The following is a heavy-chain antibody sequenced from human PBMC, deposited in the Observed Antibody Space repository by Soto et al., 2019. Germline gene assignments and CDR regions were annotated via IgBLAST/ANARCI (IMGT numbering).Heavy chain of an antibody. CDR2: ITYNGDNT. CDR1: GFTFRSYA. CDR3: ARYIRGPTVFYFDF. Sequence: GGSLRLSWAASGFTFRSYAMTWVRQAPGRGLEWVSVITYNGDNTFYADSVKGRFTISRDNSKDAVYLQMNSLRAEDTAVYYCARYIRGPTVFYFDFWGPGVLVTVSS. J-gene: IGHJ4*02. D-gene: IGHD5-18*01. V-gene: IGHV3-23*01.